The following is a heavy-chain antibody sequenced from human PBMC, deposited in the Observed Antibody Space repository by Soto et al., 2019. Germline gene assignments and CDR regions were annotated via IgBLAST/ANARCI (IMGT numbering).Heavy chain of an antibody. CDR2: IDPSDSYT. CDR1: GYSFTSYW. CDR3: ARHSPLQIWFGELSLFRQIMDV. D-gene: IGHD3-10*01. V-gene: IGHV5-10-1*01. Sequence: LRESLKISCKGSGYSFTSYWISWVRQMPGKGLEWMGRIDPSDSYTNYSPSFQGHVTISADKSISTAYLQWSSLKASDTAMYYCARHSPLQIWFGELSLFRQIMDVWGQGTTVTVSS. J-gene: IGHJ6*02.